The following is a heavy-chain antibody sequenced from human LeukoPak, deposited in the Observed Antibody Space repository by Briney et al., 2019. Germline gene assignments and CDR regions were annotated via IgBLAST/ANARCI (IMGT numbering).Heavy chain of an antibody. V-gene: IGHV3-33*01. CDR3: ARGSLLAFDI. Sequence: GRSLRLSCAASGFTFSSYATHWVRQAPGKGLEWVAVIWSDGTNKYYSDSVEGRFTISRDNSKNTLYLQMNSLRAEDTAVYYCARGSLLAFDIWGQGTMVTVSS. J-gene: IGHJ3*02. CDR2: IWSDGTNK. CDR1: GFTFSSYA.